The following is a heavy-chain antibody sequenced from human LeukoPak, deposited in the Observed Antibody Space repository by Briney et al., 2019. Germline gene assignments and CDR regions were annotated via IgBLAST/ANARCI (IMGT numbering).Heavy chain of an antibody. CDR2: INPNSGGT. CDR3: ARNSGSYSFYYYYMDV. V-gene: IGHV1-2*02. Sequence: ASVTVSCKASGYTFTGYYMHWVRQAPGQGLEWMGWINPNSGGTNYAQKFQGRVTMTRDTSISTAYMELSRLRSDDTAVYYCARNSGSYSFYYYYMDVWGKGTTVTVSS. D-gene: IGHD1-26*01. J-gene: IGHJ6*03. CDR1: GYTFTGYY.